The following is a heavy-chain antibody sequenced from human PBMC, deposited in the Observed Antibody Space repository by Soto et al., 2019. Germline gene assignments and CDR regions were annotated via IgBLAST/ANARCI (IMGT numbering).Heavy chain of an antibody. CDR2: IQQDGSEK. J-gene: IGHJ4*02. D-gene: IGHD2-2*02. CDR3: ARDLPGYCTTTDCYSYFDY. V-gene: IGHV3-7*03. Sequence: EVQLVESGGGLVQPGGSLRLSCAVSGFTFTRYSMSWVRQAPGEGLAWVANIQQDGSEKYYVDSVKGRFTIYRDNAKNSLYLQMNSLRAEDTAVYYCARDLPGYCTTTDCYSYFDYWGQGTLVTVSS. CDR1: GFTFTRYS.